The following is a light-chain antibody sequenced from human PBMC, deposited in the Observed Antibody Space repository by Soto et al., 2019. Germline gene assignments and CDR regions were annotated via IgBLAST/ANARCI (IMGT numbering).Light chain of an antibody. CDR3: TSYASGSSHVV. J-gene: IGLJ2*01. CDR2: DVN. Sequence: QSVLTQPASVSGSPGQSITLSCTGTSSDIGGYDYVSWYQRHPGKAPKLIIYDVNNRPSGVSNRFSGSKSGNPASLTISGLQAEDEAAYYCTSYASGSSHVVFGGGTKLPVL. V-gene: IGLV2-14*01. CDR1: SSDIGGYDY.